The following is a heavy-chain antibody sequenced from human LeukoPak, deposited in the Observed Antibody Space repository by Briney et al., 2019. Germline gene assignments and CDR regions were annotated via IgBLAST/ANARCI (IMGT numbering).Heavy chain of an antibody. CDR1: GGSFSGYY. V-gene: IGHV4-34*01. J-gene: IGHJ5*02. D-gene: IGHD3-10*01. CDR2: INHSGST. CDR3: ASGQRLLWFRVTNWFDP. Sequence: SETLSLTCAVYGGSFSGYYWSWIRQPPGKGLEWIGEINHSGSTNYNPSLKSRVTISVDTSKNQFSLKLSSVTAADTAVYYCASGQRLLWFRVTNWFDPWGQGTLVTVSS.